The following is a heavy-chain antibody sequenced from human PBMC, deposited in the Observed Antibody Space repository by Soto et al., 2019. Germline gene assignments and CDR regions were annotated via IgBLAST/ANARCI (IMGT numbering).Heavy chain of an antibody. CDR3: AKALYGSGSSRTPED. J-gene: IGHJ4*02. CDR1: GFTFSSYA. CDR2: ISGSGGST. Sequence: EVQLLESGGGLVQPGGSLRLSCAASGFTFSSYAMSWVRQAPGKGLEWVSAISGSGGSTYYADSVKGRFTISRVTSENTLYLQMNSLRAEDTAVYYGAKALYGSGSSRTPEDWGQGTLVTVSS. V-gene: IGHV3-23*01. D-gene: IGHD3-10*01.